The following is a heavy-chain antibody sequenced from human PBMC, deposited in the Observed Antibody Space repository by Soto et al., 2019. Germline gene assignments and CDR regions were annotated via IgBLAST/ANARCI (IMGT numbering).Heavy chain of an antibody. CDR1: GYSISSGYY. D-gene: IGHD2-21*02. J-gene: IGHJ5*02. CDR3: ARASGGNSGWGHWSDP. CDR2: ISHSGTT. V-gene: IGHV4-38-2*01. Sequence: SETLSLTCAVSGYSISSGYYWGCIRQPPGRGLEWIGSISHSGTTYYNPSLRSRVTISIDTSNNQFSLKLSSVTAADTAVYYCARASGGNSGWGHWSDPWGQGTLVTVSS.